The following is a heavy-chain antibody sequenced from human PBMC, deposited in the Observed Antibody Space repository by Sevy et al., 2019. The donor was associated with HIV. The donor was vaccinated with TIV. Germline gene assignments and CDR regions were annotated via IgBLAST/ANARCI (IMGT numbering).Heavy chain of an antibody. J-gene: IGHJ3*02. CDR1: GFTFSDYW. V-gene: IGHV3-7*01. D-gene: IGHD2-21*01. CDR3: AGASAYCSGDKCYDVFDI. CDR2: IKRDESVK. Sequence: GGSLRLSCAASGFTFSDYWMTWVRQAPGKDLEWVANIKRDESVKHYGDSVKGRFSVSRDNAKNSLYLHMNSLRADDTDLYCGAGASAYCSGDKCYDVFDIWGQGTMVTVSS.